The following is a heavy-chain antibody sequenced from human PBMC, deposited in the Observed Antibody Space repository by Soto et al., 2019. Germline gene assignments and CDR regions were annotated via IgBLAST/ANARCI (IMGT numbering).Heavy chain of an antibody. D-gene: IGHD4-17*01. Sequence: SETLSLTCNVSGGSIDRSNYYWDWLRQPPGKGLEWIGTTYYNGNAYYNPSLKSRVSMSVDTSKNQFSLKLVSVTAADTAVYYCAKDRYGDYGGIDYWGQGTMVTVSS. V-gene: IGHV4-39*02. J-gene: IGHJ4*02. CDR2: TYYNGNA. CDR3: AKDRYGDYGGIDY. CDR1: GGSIDRSNYY.